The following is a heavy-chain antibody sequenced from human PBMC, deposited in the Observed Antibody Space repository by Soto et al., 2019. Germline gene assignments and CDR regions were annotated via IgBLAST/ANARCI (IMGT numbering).Heavy chain of an antibody. Sequence: EASVKVSCKASGGASNSYAISWVRQAPGQGLEWMGGIIPIFGTADYAQKFQGRVTITADESTGTAYMELSSLRSEDTAVYYCARHPVSGSYAYYYGMDVWGQGTTVTVS. V-gene: IGHV1-69*13. D-gene: IGHD1-26*01. CDR2: IIPIFGTA. CDR1: GGASNSYA. J-gene: IGHJ6*02. CDR3: ARHPVSGSYAYYYGMDV.